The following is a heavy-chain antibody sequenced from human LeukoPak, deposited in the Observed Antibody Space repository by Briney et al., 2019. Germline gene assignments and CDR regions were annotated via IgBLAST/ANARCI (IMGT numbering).Heavy chain of an antibody. D-gene: IGHD2-2*01. CDR2: IYYTGST. CDR1: AGSIDSYY. J-gene: IGHJ4*02. V-gene: IGHV4-59*01. Sequence: PSETLSLTCTVSAGSIDSYYWSWIRQPPGKGLEWLGYIYYTGSTEYHPSLKSRVTISLDTSKNQFSLKLTSVTAADTAVYYCARVYQSAEYYFDYWGQGNLVSVSS. CDR3: ARVYQSAEYYFDY.